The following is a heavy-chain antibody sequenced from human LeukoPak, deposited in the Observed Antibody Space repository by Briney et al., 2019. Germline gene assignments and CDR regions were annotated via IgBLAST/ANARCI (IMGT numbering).Heavy chain of an antibody. CDR2: IYPGDSDT. Sequence: GESLKISCKGSGYSCTSYRIGGVRQMPGEGLEWMGIIYPGDSDTRYSPSFQGQVTISADKSISTAYLQWSSLKASDTAMYYCARGDGYNSDAFDIWGQGTMVTVSS. V-gene: IGHV5-51*01. J-gene: IGHJ3*02. CDR3: ARGDGYNSDAFDI. CDR1: GYSCTSYR. D-gene: IGHD5-24*01.